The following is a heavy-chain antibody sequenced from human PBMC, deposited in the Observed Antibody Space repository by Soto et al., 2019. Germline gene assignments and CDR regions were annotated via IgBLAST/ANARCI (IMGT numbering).Heavy chain of an antibody. J-gene: IGHJ4*02. Sequence: PSETLSLTCTVSGGSISSGGYFWIWVRQQPGKGLEWIGHIYYRGGTSYNPSLESRVAMSVDTSKNEFTLKVNSVTAADTAIYYCARFAKEENPKLESWYAFDFWGRGTLVTVSS. D-gene: IGHD6-13*01. CDR3: ARFAKEENPKLESWYAFDF. V-gene: IGHV4-31*03. CDR1: GGSISSGGYF. CDR2: IYYRGGT.